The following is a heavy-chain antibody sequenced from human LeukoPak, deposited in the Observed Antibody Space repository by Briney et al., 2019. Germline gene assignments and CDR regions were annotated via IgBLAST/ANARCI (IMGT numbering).Heavy chain of an antibody. CDR3: ARDQFRIAVAGTPYFDY. J-gene: IGHJ4*02. D-gene: IGHD6-19*01. CDR2: IYHSGST. V-gene: IGHV4-38-2*02. Sequence: SETLSLTCTVSGYSISSGYYWGWIRQPPGKGLEWVGSIYHSGSTYYNPSLKSRVTISVDTSKNQFSLKLSSVTAADTAVYYCARDQFRIAVAGTPYFDYWGQGTLVTVSS. CDR1: GYSISSGYY.